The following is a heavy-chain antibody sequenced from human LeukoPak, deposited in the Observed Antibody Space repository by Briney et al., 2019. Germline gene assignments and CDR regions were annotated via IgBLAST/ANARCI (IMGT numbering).Heavy chain of an antibody. V-gene: IGHV3-13*05. CDR1: GFTFSNYD. Sequence: GGSLRLSCVASGFTFSNYDMHWVRQPTGKGLEWVSAIGSASDPYYPGSVEGRFTLSRENAKNSLYLQMNSLRAGDTAIYYCARGAAKWGSYWYFDLWGRGTLVTVSS. CDR3: ARGAAKWGSYWYFDL. CDR2: IGSASDP. D-gene: IGHD1-26*01. J-gene: IGHJ2*01.